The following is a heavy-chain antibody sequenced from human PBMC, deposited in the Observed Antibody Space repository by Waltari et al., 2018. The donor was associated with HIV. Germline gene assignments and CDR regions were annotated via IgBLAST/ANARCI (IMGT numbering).Heavy chain of an antibody. D-gene: IGHD5-18*01. J-gene: IGHJ4*02. CDR1: GYSIESGYY. CDR3: ASGSRRGHSHGIDY. CDR2: SLHSGIT. Sequence: QVQLQESGPGLVKPSETLSLTCSVSGYSIESGYYWGWIRQPPGKGLEWIGSSLHSGITYYNPSLKSRLNISLDTSKNQVSLKLSSVTAADTAVYYCASGSRRGHSHGIDYWGQGTLVTVSS. V-gene: IGHV4-38-2*01.